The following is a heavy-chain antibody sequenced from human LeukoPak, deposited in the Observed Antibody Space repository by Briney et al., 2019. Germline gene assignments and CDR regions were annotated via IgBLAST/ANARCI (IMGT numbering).Heavy chain of an antibody. V-gene: IGHV1-8*02. CDR3: ATDGTVGAY. J-gene: IGHJ4*02. D-gene: IGHD1-26*01. Sequence: ASVKVSCKASGGTFSSYAISWVRQAPGQGLEWMGWMNPNSGNTGYAQKFQGRVTMTRNTSISTAYMELSSLRSEDTAVYYCATDGTVGAYWGQGTLVTVSS. CDR1: GGTFSSYA. CDR2: MNPNSGNT.